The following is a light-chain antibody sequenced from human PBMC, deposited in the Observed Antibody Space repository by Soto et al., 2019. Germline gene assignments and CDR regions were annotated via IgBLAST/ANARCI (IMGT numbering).Light chain of an antibody. V-gene: IGKV3-15*01. J-gene: IGKJ1*01. CDR2: GTS. CDR3: QQYNKWPGT. CDR1: QSVSYN. Sequence: EIVMTQSPATLSVSPGERATLSCRASQSVSYNLAWYQQKPGQAPRLLIYGTSTRATGIPTRLSGSGFGTGFTFPFCALLFEDFAVFYWQQYNKWPGTFGQGTRVDIK.